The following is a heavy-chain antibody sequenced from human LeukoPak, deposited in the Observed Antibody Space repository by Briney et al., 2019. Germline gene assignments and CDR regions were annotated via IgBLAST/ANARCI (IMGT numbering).Heavy chain of an antibody. V-gene: IGHV3-30*18. CDR2: IPYDGSNK. D-gene: IGHD4-17*01. CDR3: AKDKIPTVTTGALWY. Sequence: GGSLRLSCAASGFTFSSYAMSWVRQAPGKGLEWVAVIPYDGSNKYYADSVKGRFTISRDNSKNTLYLQMNSLRAEDTAVYYCAKDKIPTVTTGALWYWGQGTLVTVSS. J-gene: IGHJ4*02. CDR1: GFTFSSYA.